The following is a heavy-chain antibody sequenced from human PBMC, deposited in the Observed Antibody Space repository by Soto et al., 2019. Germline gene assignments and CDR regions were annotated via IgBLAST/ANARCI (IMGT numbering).Heavy chain of an antibody. CDR1: IVSVSSSFFD. D-gene: IGHD6-13*01. CDR2: IYYTGTT. CDR3: ARLTTSSGWSLFDS. Sequence: ETLSPTCPLSIVSVSSSFFDCSWFLQPPGQRLEWIGYIYYTGTTNYNPSLASRVAMSVDTSKKQCTLNLRSLTAADTARYYCARLTTSSGWSLFDSWGQGMLVTVSS. V-gene: IGHV4-61*01. J-gene: IGHJ4*02.